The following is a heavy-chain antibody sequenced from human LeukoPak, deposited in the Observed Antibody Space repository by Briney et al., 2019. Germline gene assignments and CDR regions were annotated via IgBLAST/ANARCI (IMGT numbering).Heavy chain of an antibody. Sequence: ASVKVSCKASGYTFTGYYMHWVRQAPGQGLEWMGWINPNSGGTNCAQKFQGRVTLTRDTSISTAYMELSSLRSEDTAVYYCARQGGSKPLNYFDFWGQGTLVTVSS. D-gene: IGHD2-15*01. CDR3: ARQGGSKPLNYFDF. CDR2: INPNSGGT. V-gene: IGHV1-2*02. J-gene: IGHJ4*02. CDR1: GYTFTGYY.